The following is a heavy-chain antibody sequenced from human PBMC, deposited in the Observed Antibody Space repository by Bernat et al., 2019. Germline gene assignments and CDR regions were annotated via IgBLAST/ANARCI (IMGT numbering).Heavy chain of an antibody. Sequence: QVQLVESGGGVVQPGRSLRLSCAASGFTFISYGMHWVRQAPGKGLEWVVVISYDGSNKYYADSVKGRFTISRDNSKNTLYLQMNSLRAEDTAVYYCAKGWRMVRGVNRGYGMDVWGQGTTVTVSS. CDR2: ISYDGSNK. J-gene: IGHJ6*02. V-gene: IGHV3-30*18. CDR3: AKGWRMVRGVNRGYGMDV. D-gene: IGHD3-10*01. CDR1: GFTFISYG.